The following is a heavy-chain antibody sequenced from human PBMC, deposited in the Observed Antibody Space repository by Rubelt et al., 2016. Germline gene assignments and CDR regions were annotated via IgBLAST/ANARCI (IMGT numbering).Heavy chain of an antibody. D-gene: IGHD2-8*01. V-gene: IGHV4-39*01. CDR3: ARQDPKAVFDYYYYMDV. CDR2: IYYSGST. J-gene: IGHJ6*03. CDR1: GGSISSSSYY. Sequence: QLQLQESGPGLVKPSETLSLTCTVSGGSISSSSYYWGWIRQPPGKGLEWIGYIYYSGSTYYNPSLKSRVAISVDTSKNQFSLKLSSVTAADTAVYYCARQDPKAVFDYYYYMDVWGKGTTVTVSS.